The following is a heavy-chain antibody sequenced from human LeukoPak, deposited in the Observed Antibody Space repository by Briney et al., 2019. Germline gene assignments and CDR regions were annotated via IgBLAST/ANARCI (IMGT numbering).Heavy chain of an antibody. V-gene: IGHV1-8*03. CDR2: LSPTSSRA. D-gene: IGHD6-13*01. CDR1: GYTFTGYY. J-gene: IGHJ4*02. CDR3: ARARYSSRWYWGPYFDY. Sequence: ASVKVSCKASGYTFTGYYMHWVRQATGQGLEWMGWLSPTSSRAGSAQKFQGRVTFTRDTSISTVYMELSSLRSEDTAVYYCARARYSSRWYWGPYFDYWGQGTLVTVTS.